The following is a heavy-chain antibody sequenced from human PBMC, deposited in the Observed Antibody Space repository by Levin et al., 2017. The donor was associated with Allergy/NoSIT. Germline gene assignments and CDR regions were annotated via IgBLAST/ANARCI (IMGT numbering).Heavy chain of an antibody. CDR1: GFTFSSYG. V-gene: IGHV3-30*18. D-gene: IGHD6-13*01. J-gene: IGHJ4*02. Sequence: GESLKISCAASGFTFSSYGMHWVRQAPGKGLEWVAVISYDGSNKYYADSVKGRFTISRDNSKNTLYLQMNSLRAEDTAVYYCAKRSRIAAAGPPDYWGQGTLVTVSS. CDR2: ISYDGSNK. CDR3: AKRSRIAAAGPPDY.